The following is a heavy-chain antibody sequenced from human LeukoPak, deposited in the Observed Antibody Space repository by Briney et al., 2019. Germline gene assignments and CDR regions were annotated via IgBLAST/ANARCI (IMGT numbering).Heavy chain of an antibody. J-gene: IGHJ3*02. D-gene: IGHD2-2*01. CDR2: VYYSGST. Sequence: PSETLSLTCTVSGASIRSSYWSWIRQPPGKGLEWIGYVYYSGSTNYNPSLTSRVTISVDTSKNQISLKLSSVTAADTAVYYCARAGCTSTSCPRRGAFDIWGQGTMVTVSS. CDR3: ARAGCTSTSCPRRGAFDI. CDR1: GASIRSSY. V-gene: IGHV4-59*01.